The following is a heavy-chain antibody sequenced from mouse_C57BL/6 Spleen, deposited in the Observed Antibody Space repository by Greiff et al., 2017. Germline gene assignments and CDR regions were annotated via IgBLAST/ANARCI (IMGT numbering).Heavy chain of an antibody. V-gene: IGHV1-52*01. CDR2: IDPSDSET. CDR1: GYTFTSYW. D-gene: IGHD4-1*02. CDR3: ARSTGTAFAY. J-gene: IGHJ3*01. Sequence: VQLQQSGAELVRPGSSVKLSCKASGYTFTSYWMHWVKQRPIQGLEWIGNIDPSDSETHYNQKFKDKATLTVDKSSSTAYMQLSSLTSEDSAVYYCARSTGTAFAYWGQGTLVTVSA.